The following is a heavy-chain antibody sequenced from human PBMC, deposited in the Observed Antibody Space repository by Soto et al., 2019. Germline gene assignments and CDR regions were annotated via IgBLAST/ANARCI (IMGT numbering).Heavy chain of an antibody. V-gene: IGHV3-23*01. CDR2: ISGSGGST. J-gene: IGHJ4*02. CDR3: ASAPDSSGWVDY. Sequence: GGSLRLSCAASGFTFSSYAMSWVRQAPGKGLEWVSAISGSGGSTYYADSVKGRFTISRDNSKNTLYLQMNSLRAEDTAVYYCASAPDSSGWVDYWGQGTLVPVSP. D-gene: IGHD6-19*01. CDR1: GFTFSSYA.